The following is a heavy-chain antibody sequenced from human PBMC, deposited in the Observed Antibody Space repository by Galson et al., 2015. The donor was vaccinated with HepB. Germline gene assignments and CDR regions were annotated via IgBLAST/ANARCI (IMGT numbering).Heavy chain of an antibody. Sequence: SLRLSCAASGFTFSSYSMNWVRQAPGKGLEWVSYISSSSSTTYYADSVKGRFTISRDNAKNSLYLQMNSLRAEDTAVYYCARDRSSSNGYYYSMDVWGQGTTVTVSS. CDR2: ISSSSSTT. V-gene: IGHV3-48*01. D-gene: IGHD6-19*01. CDR3: ARDRSSSNGYYYSMDV. CDR1: GFTFSSYS. J-gene: IGHJ6*02.